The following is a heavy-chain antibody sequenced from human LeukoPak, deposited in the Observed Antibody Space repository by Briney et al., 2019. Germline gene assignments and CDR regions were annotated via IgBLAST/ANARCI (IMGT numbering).Heavy chain of an antibody. CDR1: GFTFSSYG. J-gene: IGHJ4*02. CDR2: ISYDGSNK. D-gene: IGHD1-26*01. Sequence: PGGSLRLSCAASGFTFSSYGMHWVRQAPGKGLEWVAVISYDGSNKNYVDSVKGRFTISRDNSKNTLYLQMNSLRAEDTAVYYCANAERSGSYYKELDYWGQGTLVTVSS. CDR3: ANAERSGSYYKELDY. V-gene: IGHV3-30*18.